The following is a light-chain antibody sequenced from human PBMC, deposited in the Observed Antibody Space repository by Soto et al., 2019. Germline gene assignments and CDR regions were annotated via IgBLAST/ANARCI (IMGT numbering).Light chain of an antibody. Sequence: DIQMTQSPSSLSASVGDRVTITCRASQSISSYLNWYQQKPGKAPKLLIYAASSLQSGVPSRFSGSGSGTDFTLTIGSLQPEDFATYYCQRSFRTPLTFGGGTKVEIK. J-gene: IGKJ4*01. CDR2: AAS. CDR1: QSISSY. CDR3: QRSFRTPLT. V-gene: IGKV1-39*01.